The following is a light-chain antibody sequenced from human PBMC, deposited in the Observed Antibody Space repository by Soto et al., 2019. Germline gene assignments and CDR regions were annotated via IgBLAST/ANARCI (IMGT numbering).Light chain of an antibody. Sequence: DIQMTQSPSSLSASVGDRVTITCRASQSISSYLNWYQQKPGKAPKLLIYAASSLQSGVPSRFTGSGSETDFTLAISSLQPEEFATYYDQRSYSTPPSAFGPGTNVDIK. CDR2: AAS. V-gene: IGKV1-39*01. CDR1: QSISSY. J-gene: IGKJ3*01. CDR3: QRSYSTPPSA.